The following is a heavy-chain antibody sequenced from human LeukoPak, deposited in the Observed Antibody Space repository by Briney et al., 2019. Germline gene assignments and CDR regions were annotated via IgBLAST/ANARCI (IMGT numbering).Heavy chain of an antibody. CDR1: GGSFSGYY. CDR2: INHSGST. CDR3: ARGRYVLRYFDWSTPDYFDY. J-gene: IGHJ4*02. D-gene: IGHD3-9*01. V-gene: IGHV4-34*01. Sequence: SETLCLTCAVYGGSFSGYYWSWIRQPPGKGLEWIGEINHSGSTNYNPSLKSRVTISVDTSKNQFSLKLSSVTAADTAVYYCARGRYVLRYFDWSTPDYFDYWGQETLVTVSS.